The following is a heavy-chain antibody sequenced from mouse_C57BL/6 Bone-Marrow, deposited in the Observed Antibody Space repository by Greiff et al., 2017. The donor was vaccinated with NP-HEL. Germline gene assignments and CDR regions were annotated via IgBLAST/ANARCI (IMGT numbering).Heavy chain of an antibody. CDR1: GYTFTSYW. CDR3: ARECAYYAYAVDY. Sequence: QVQLQQSGAELVMPGASVKLSCKASGYTFTSYWMHWVKQRPGQGLEWIGEIDPSDSYTNYNQKFKGKSTLTVDKSSSTAYMQLSSLTSEDSAVYYCARECAYYAYAVDYWGRGTAVTVTA. D-gene: IGHD2-10*01. J-gene: IGHJ4*01. V-gene: IGHV1-69*01. CDR2: IDPSDSYT.